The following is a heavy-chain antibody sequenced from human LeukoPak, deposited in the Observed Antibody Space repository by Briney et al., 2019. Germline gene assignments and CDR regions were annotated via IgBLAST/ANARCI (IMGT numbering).Heavy chain of an antibody. J-gene: IGHJ6*02. V-gene: IGHV3-48*03. Sequence: GGSLRLSCAASGFTFKSYEMNWVRQAPGEGLEWVSYISESGNSIYYADSVKGRFTISRDNAKNSLYLQMNSLRAEDTAVYYCARDRGYSYGSGTLPPFYYYYYGMDVWGQGTTVTVSS. CDR3: ARDRGYSYGSGTLPPFYYYYYGMDV. CDR2: ISESGNSI. CDR1: GFTFKSYE. D-gene: IGHD5-18*01.